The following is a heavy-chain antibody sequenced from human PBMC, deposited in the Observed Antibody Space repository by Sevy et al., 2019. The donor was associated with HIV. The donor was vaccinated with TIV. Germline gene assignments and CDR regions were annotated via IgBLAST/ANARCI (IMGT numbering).Heavy chain of an antibody. V-gene: IGHV4-61*02. CDR1: GGSISSGNYY. CDR2: IHASGST. J-gene: IGHJ4*02. CDR3: ARLVREGATYPDY. Sequence: SETLSLTCTVSGGSISSGNYYWSWIRQPAGKGLEWIGRIHASGSTNYKSSLMSRVTMSVDTSKNQFSLRVTSVTAADTAVYYCARLVREGATYPDYWGQGTLVTVSS. D-gene: IGHD1-26*01.